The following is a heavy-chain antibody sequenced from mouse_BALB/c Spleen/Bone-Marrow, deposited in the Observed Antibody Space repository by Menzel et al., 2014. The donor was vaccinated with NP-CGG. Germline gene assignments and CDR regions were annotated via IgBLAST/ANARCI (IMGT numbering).Heavy chain of an antibody. CDR1: GFNIKDTY. Sequence: EVKLQESGAEFVKPGASVKLSCTASGFNIKDTYMHWVEQRPEQGLEWIGRIDPANGNTKYDPKFQGKATITADTSSNTAYLQLSSLTSEDTAVYYCARLAVGRAWFAYWGQGTLVTVSA. J-gene: IGHJ3*01. CDR3: ARLAVGRAWFAY. V-gene: IGHV14-3*02. D-gene: IGHD4-1*01. CDR2: IDPANGNT.